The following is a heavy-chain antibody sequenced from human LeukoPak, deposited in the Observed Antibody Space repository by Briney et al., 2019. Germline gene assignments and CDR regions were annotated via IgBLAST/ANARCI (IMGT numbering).Heavy chain of an antibody. J-gene: IGHJ4*02. D-gene: IGHD4-11*01. CDR2: INPSGGST. CDR1: GYTFTSYY. CDR3: AREGTSNSDRRYYFDY. Sequence: GASVKVSCKASGYTFTSYYMHWVRQAPGQGLEWMGIINPSGGSTSYAQKFQGRVTMTRDTSTSTVYIELSSLRSEDTAVYYCAREGTSNSDRRYYFDYWGQGTLVTVSS. V-gene: IGHV1-46*01.